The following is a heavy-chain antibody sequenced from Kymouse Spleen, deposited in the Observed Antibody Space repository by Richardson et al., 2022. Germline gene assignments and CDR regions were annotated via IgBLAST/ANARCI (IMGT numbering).Heavy chain of an antibody. CDR3: ARYDFWSGYYTLDV. CDR1: GGSFSGYY. J-gene: IGHJ6*02. CDR2: INHSGST. D-gene: IGHD3-3*01. Sequence: QVQLQQWGAGLLKPSETLSLTCAVYGGSFSGYYWSWIRQPPGKGLEWIGEINHSGSTNYNPSLKSRVTISVDTSKNQFSLKLSSVTAADTAVYYCARYDFWSGYYTLDVWGQGTTVTVSS. V-gene: IGHV4-34*01.